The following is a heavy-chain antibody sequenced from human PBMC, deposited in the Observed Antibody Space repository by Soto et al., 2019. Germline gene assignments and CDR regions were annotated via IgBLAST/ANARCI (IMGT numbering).Heavy chain of an antibody. CDR1: GFTFSSYA. CDR2: ISGSGGST. V-gene: IGHV3-23*01. D-gene: IGHD3-22*01. Sequence: GGSLRLSCAASGFTFSSYATSWVRQAPGKGLEWVSAISGSGGSTYYADSVKGRFTISRDNSKNTLYLQMNSLRAEDTAVYYCGKDPIPYDSSGTQPDWGQGTVVTV. CDR3: GKDPIPYDSSGTQPD. J-gene: IGHJ1*01.